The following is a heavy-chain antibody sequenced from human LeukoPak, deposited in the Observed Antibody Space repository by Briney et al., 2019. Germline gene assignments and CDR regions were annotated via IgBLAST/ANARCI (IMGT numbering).Heavy chain of an antibody. CDR2: ISGSGGST. D-gene: IGHD3-10*01. V-gene: IGHV3-23*01. J-gene: IGHJ4*02. CDR3: AKGGALWFGEPPDY. CDR1: GFTVSNSY. Sequence: PGGSLRLSCAASGFTVSNSYMSWVRQAPGKGLEWVSAISGSGGSTYYADSVKGRFTISRDNSKNTLYLQMNSLRAEDTAVYYCAKGGALWFGEPPDYWGQGTLVTVSS.